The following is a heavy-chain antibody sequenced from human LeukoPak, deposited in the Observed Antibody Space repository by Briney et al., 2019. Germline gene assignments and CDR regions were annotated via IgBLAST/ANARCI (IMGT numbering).Heavy chain of an antibody. CDR3: ARRGGYCSGGSCYGFHAFDI. Sequence: WGSLRLSCAASGFTFSGYSMNWVRQAPGKGLEWVSSISSSSSYIYYADSVKSRFTISRDNAKNSLYLQMNSLRAEDTAVYYCARRGGYCSGGSCYGFHAFDIWGQGTMVTVSS. J-gene: IGHJ3*02. D-gene: IGHD2-15*01. V-gene: IGHV3-21*01. CDR2: ISSSSSYI. CDR1: GFTFSGYS.